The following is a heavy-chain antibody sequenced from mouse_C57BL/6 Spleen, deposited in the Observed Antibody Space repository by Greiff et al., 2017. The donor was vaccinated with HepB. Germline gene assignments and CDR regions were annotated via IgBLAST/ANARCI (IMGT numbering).Heavy chain of an antibody. D-gene: IGHD2-4*01. Sequence: VKLQQSGAELVKPGASVKISCKASGYAFSSYWMNWVKQRPGKGLEWIGQIYPGDGDTNYNGKFKGKATLTADKSSSTAYMQLSSLTSEDSAVYFCARRRGYDYDQYYAMDYWGQGTSVTVSS. V-gene: IGHV1-80*01. CDR1: GYAFSSYW. CDR2: IYPGDGDT. J-gene: IGHJ4*01. CDR3: ARRRGYDYDQYYAMDY.